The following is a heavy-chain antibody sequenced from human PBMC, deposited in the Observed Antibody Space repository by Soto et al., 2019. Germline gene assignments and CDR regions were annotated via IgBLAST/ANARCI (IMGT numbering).Heavy chain of an antibody. Sequence: GGSLRLSCAASGFTFSSYAMSWVRQAPGKGLEWVSAISAGAVATNYADSVKGRFTISRDNSKNTLYLQMNSLGAEDTAVYYCAKGRESSGSYRPFDYWGQGALVTVSP. CDR3: AKGRESSGSYRPFDY. V-gene: IGHV3-23*01. CDR2: ISAGAVAT. J-gene: IGHJ4*02. CDR1: GFTFSSYA. D-gene: IGHD3-22*01.